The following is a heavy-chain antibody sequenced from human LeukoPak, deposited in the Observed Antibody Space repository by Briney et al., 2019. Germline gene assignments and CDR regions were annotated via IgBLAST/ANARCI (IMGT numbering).Heavy chain of an antibody. CDR1: GFTFSSYG. D-gene: IGHD3-9*01. Sequence: PGGSLRLSCAASGFTFSSYGMSWVRQAPGKGLEWVSAISGSGGSTYYADSVKGRFTISRDNSKNTLYLQMNSLRAEDTAVYYCAKDRMRSILTGYYNDYWGQGTLVTVSS. V-gene: IGHV3-23*01. CDR2: ISGSGGST. CDR3: AKDRMRSILTGYYNDY. J-gene: IGHJ4*02.